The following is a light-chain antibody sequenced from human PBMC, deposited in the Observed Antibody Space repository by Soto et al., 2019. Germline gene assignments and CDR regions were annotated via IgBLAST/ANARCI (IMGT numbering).Light chain of an antibody. CDR1: SSNIGRNT. J-gene: IGLJ2*01. V-gene: IGLV1-44*01. CDR2: SNN. CDR3: AAWDDSLNGVI. Sequence: QSVLTQPPSASGTPGQRVTISCSGSSSNIGRNTVNWYQQLPGTAPILLIYSNNQRPSGVPDRFSGSKSGTSASLAISGLQSEDEADYYCAAWDDSLNGVIFGGGTKLTVL.